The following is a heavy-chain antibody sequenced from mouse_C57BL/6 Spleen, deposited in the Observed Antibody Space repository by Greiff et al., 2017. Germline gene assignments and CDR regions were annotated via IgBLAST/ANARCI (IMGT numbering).Heavy chain of an antibody. CDR3: ARSGTGTGYFDY. CDR2: IDPSDSYT. Sequence: QVHVKQPGAELVKPGASVKLSCKASGYTFTSYWMQWVKQRPGQGLEWIGEIDPSDSYTNYNQKFKGKATLTVDTSSSTAYMQLSSLTSEDSAVYYCARSGTGTGYFDYWGQGTTLTVSS. CDR1: GYTFTSYW. V-gene: IGHV1-50*01. J-gene: IGHJ2*01. D-gene: IGHD4-1*01.